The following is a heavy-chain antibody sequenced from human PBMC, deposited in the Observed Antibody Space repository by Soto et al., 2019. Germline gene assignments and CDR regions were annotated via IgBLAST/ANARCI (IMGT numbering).Heavy chain of an antibody. CDR1: GGSISSYY. D-gene: IGHD5-18*01. CDR3: ARHRYSYGAYYFEY. Sequence: SETLSLTCTVSGGSISSYYWSWIRQPPEKGLEWIGYIYYSGSTNYNPSLKSRVTISVDTSKNQFSLRLSSVTAADTAVYYCARHRYSYGAYYFEYWGQGILVTVSS. J-gene: IGHJ4*02. CDR2: IYYSGST. V-gene: IGHV4-59*08.